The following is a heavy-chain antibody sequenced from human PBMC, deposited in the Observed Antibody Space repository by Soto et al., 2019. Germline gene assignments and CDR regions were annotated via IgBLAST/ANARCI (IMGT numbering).Heavy chain of an antibody. CDR3: ARQSSGWYNWFDP. CDR1: GGSIRSYY. V-gene: IGHV4-59*08. Sequence: SETLSLTCTVFGGSIRSYYWSWVRRPPGKGLEWIGYVYNSGSTTYSPSFKSRVTISVDTSKNQFSLKLSSVTAAETAVYYCARQSSGWYNWFDPWGQGTLVTVSS. J-gene: IGHJ5*02. D-gene: IGHD6-19*01. CDR2: VYNSGST.